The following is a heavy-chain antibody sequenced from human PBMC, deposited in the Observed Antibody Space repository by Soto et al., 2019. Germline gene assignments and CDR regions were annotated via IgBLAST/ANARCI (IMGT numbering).Heavy chain of an antibody. Sequence: QVQLVQSGAEVKKPGASVRVSCKASGYSFTTYGVTWVLQAPGQGLEWMGWISTYNGDTRVAQQHQGRVTLTTDTFTNAAHMELRSLRSDDTAIYYCARTEGRSTRGDYWGQGTLVTVSS. V-gene: IGHV1-18*01. CDR3: ARTEGRSTRGDY. CDR1: GYSFTTYG. CDR2: ISTYNGDT. D-gene: IGHD2-8*01. J-gene: IGHJ4*02.